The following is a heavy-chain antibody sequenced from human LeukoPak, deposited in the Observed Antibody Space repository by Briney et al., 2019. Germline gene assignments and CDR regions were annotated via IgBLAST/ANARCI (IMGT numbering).Heavy chain of an antibody. J-gene: IGHJ4*02. CDR2: IIPIFGTA. V-gene: IGHV1-69*05. Sequence: SVKVSCKASGGTFSSYAISLVRQAPGQGLEWMGGIIPIFGTANYAQKFQGRVTITTDESTSTAYMELSSLRSEDTAVYYCARGGHDILTGYYFPHDYWGQGPLATVSS. CDR3: ARGGHDILTGYYFPHDY. D-gene: IGHD3-9*01. CDR1: GGTFSSYA.